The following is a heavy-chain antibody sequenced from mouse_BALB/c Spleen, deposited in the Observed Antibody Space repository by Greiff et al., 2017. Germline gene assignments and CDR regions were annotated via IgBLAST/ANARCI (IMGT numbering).Heavy chain of an antibody. D-gene: IGHD4-1*02. J-gene: IGHJ2*01. CDR1: GYTFTSYW. CDR3: ARGQLYYFDY. Sequence: QVQLQQSGAELAKPGASVKMSCKASGYTFTSYWMHWVKQRPGQGLEWIGYINPSTGYTEYNQKFKDKATLTADKSSSTAYMQLSSLTSGDSAVYYCARGQLYYFDYWGQGTTLTVSS. CDR2: INPSTGYT. V-gene: IGHV1-7*01.